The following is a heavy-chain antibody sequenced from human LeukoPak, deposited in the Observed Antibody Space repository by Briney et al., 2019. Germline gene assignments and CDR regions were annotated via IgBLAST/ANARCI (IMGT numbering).Heavy chain of an antibody. CDR3: AKDRDSIRIVGATGDYYFDY. D-gene: IGHD1-26*01. V-gene: IGHV3-23*01. Sequence: GGSLRLSCAASGFTFSSHAMSWVRQAPGKGLEWVSAISGSGGSTYYADSVKGRFTISRDNSKNTLYLQMNSLRAEDTAVYYCAKDRDSIRIVGATGDYYFDYWGQGTLVTVSS. J-gene: IGHJ4*02. CDR2: ISGSGGST. CDR1: GFTFSSHA.